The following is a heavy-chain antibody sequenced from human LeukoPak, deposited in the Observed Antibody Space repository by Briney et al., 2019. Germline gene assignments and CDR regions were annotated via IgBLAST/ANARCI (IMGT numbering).Heavy chain of an antibody. CDR1: GFTFSNYW. D-gene: IGHD3-22*01. Sequence: GGSLRLSCAASGFTFSNYWMNWVRQTPGKGLEWVANIKQDGSDKYYVDSVKGRFTISRDDAKKSLYLQMNSLRAEDTAVYYCARDLYRIVVVPHYFDYWGQGTLVAVS. J-gene: IGHJ4*02. CDR3: ARDLYRIVVVPHYFDY. CDR2: IKQDGSDK. V-gene: IGHV3-7*01.